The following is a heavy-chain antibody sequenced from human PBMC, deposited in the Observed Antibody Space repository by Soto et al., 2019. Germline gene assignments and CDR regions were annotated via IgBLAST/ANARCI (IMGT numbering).Heavy chain of an antibody. CDR2: ISYDGSNK. Sequence: GGSLRLSCAASGFTFSSYGMHWVRQAPGKGLEWVAVISYDGSNKYYADSVKGRFTISRDNSKNTLLLQMNSLRAEDTAVYYCAKGGHLGSGNYYNPYYFDYWGQGTLVTVS. CDR1: GFTFSSYG. D-gene: IGHD3-10*01. J-gene: IGHJ4*02. CDR3: AKGGHLGSGNYYNPYYFDY. V-gene: IGHV3-30*18.